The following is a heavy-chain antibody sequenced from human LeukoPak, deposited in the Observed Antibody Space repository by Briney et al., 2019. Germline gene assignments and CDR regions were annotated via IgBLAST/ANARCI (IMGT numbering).Heavy chain of an antibody. J-gene: IGHJ6*02. CDR2: ISSSSSSYI. V-gene: IGHV3-21*01. Sequence: GGSLRLSCAASGFTFSSYSMNWVRQAPGKGLEWVSSISSSSSSYIYYADSVKGRFTISRDNAKNSLYLQMNSLRAEDTAVYYCARDWAWSYSSSWYSQYYYYGMDVWGQGTTVTVSS. D-gene: IGHD6-13*01. CDR1: GFTFSSYS. CDR3: ARDWAWSYSSSWYSQYYYYGMDV.